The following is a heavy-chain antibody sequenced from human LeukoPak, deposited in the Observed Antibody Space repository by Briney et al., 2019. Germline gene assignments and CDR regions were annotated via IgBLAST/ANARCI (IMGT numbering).Heavy chain of an antibody. CDR2: ISSSSSHM. CDR3: VRDSGSSYGYYFLH. J-gene: IGHJ1*01. CDR1: GFTFNSYS. Sequence: GGSLRLSCAASGFTFNSYSMYWVRQAPGKGLEWVSSISSSSSHMFYADSEKGRFSISRDNAKNSLYLQMNSVRAEDTAVYYCVRDSGSSYGYYFLHWGQGTLVTVSS. V-gene: IGHV3-21*01. D-gene: IGHD1-26*01.